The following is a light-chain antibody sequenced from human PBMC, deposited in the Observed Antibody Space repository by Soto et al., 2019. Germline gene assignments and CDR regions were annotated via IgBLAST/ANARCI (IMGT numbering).Light chain of an antibody. J-gene: IGLJ2*01. Sequence: QSVLTQPPSVSAAPGQKVTISCSGSSSNIGNNYVFWYQQLPGTAPKLLIYDNDKRPSGIPDRFSGSKSGTSATLGITGLQTGDEADYYCATCERSLSVGVFGGGTQLTVL. CDR3: ATCERSLSVGV. CDR2: DND. V-gene: IGLV1-51*01. CDR1: SSNIGNNY.